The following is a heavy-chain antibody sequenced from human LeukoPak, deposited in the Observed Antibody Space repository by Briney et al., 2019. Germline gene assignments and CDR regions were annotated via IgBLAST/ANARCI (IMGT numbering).Heavy chain of an antibody. D-gene: IGHD3-10*01. V-gene: IGHV4-59*05. Sequence: PSETLSLTCTVSGGSISSYYWSWIRQPAGKGLEWIGSICYDGSTYYNPSLKSRVTISVDTSKNQFSLKLSSVTAADTAVYYCARTGLLFGSEFDYWGQGTLVTVSS. CDR1: GGSISSYY. CDR3: ARTGLLFGSEFDY. J-gene: IGHJ4*02. CDR2: ICYDGST.